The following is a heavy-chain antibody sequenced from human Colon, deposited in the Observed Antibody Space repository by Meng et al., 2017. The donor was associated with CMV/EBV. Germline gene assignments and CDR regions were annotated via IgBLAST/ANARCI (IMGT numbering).Heavy chain of an antibody. CDR1: GFCFSNFG. J-gene: IGHJ4*02. Sequence: VDVGGSGGGLGQAWGPLSLLWGVFGFCFSNFGKHWVRHGPRQGMELEKFIHFSGSDKTYADPVHGRLTLSRDISKNTLYLQMDSLRVEDTGVYYCAKDCGGDCPGHSPQYWGQGTLVTVSS. CDR2: IHFSGSDK. V-gene: IGHV3-30*02. CDR3: AKDCGGDCPGHSPQY. D-gene: IGHD2-21*02.